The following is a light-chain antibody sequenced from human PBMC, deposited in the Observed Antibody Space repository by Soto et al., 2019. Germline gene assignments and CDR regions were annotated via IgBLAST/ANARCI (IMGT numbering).Light chain of an antibody. Sequence: EIVLTQSPGTLSLSPGERATLSCRVSQGVNSRYLAWYQQKAGQAPRLLIYDASNRATGIPARFSGSGSGTDFTLTISSLEPEDFAVYYCQQYGSSPWTFGQGTKVDIK. CDR3: QQYGSSPWT. CDR1: QGVNSRY. J-gene: IGKJ1*01. V-gene: IGKV3-20*01. CDR2: DAS.